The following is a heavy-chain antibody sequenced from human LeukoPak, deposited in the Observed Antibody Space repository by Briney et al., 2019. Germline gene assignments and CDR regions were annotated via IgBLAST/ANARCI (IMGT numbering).Heavy chain of an antibody. D-gene: IGHD2-21*01. CDR3: AKAPVTTCSGAYCYPFDY. CDR1: GFTFSSYG. V-gene: IGHV3-23*01. CDR2: ISGSGGRT. Sequence: GGSLRLSCAASGFTFSSYGMSWVRQAPGKGLEWVSTISGSGGRTHYADSVKGRFTISRDNSENTLYLQMNRLRAEDAAVYYCAKAPVTTCSGAYCYPFDYWGQGTLVTVSS. J-gene: IGHJ4*02.